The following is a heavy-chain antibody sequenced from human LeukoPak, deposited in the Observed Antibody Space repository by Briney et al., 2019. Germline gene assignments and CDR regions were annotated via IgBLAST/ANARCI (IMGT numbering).Heavy chain of an antibody. D-gene: IGHD6-13*01. V-gene: IGHV1-69*04. CDR1: GGTFSSYA. CDR2: IIPILGIA. CDR3: ARGQGDSSSWYTLYYFDY. J-gene: IGHJ4*02. Sequence: SVKVSCKASGGTFSSYAISWVRQAPGQGLEWMGRIIPILGIANYAQKFQGRVTITADKSTSTAYMELSSLRSEDTAVYYCARGQGDSSSWYTLYYFDYWGQGTLATVSS.